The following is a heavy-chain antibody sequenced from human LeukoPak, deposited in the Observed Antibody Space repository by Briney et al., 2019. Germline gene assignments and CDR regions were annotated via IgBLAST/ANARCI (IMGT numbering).Heavy chain of an antibody. J-gene: IGHJ4*02. CDR1: GYSISSGYY. CDR2: IYHSGST. Sequence: SETLSLTCTVSGYSISSGYYWGWIRQPPGKGLEWIGSIYHSGSTYYNPSLKSRVTISVDTSKNQFSLKLSSVTAADTAVYYCARQTSYYDSRGYYGDSFDYWPQGTLLTVPS. D-gene: IGHD3-22*01. V-gene: IGHV4-38-2*02. CDR3: ARQTSYYDSRGYYGDSFDY.